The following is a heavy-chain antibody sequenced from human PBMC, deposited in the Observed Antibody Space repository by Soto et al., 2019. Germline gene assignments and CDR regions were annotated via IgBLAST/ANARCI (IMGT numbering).Heavy chain of an antibody. Sequence: ASVKVSCNASGYTFTSYGISWVRQAPGQGXEWMGWISAYNGNTNYAQKLQGRVTMTTDTSTSTAYMELRSLRSDDTAVYYCARESFDILTGYLGTAGYYFDYWGQGTLVTVSS. J-gene: IGHJ4*02. CDR3: ARESFDILTGYLGTAGYYFDY. D-gene: IGHD3-9*01. CDR1: GYTFTSYG. CDR2: ISAYNGNT. V-gene: IGHV1-18*01.